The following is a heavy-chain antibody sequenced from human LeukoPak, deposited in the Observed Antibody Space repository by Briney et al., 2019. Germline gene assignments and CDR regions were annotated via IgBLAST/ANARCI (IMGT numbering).Heavy chain of an antibody. CDR2: ISHDGAST. D-gene: IGHD3-22*01. Sequence: GSPLLSCAASGSPFYNYAVTWVRPAPGKGLEWVQSISHDGASTHHADSVKGRFTISRDNSKNSMFLQMHSLRAEDTAVYFCAKYGSGQLWLLRCYFDFWGRGTLVSVSS. J-gene: IGHJ2*01. V-gene: IGHV3-23*01. CDR1: GSPFYNYA. CDR3: AKYGSGQLWLLRCYFDF.